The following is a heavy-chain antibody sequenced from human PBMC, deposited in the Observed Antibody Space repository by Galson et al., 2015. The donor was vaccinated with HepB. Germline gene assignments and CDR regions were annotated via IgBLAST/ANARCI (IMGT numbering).Heavy chain of an antibody. V-gene: IGHV4-59*01. J-gene: IGHJ4*02. Sequence: ETLSLTCTVAGGSINHSYWSWIRQPPGKGLEWIGNIFYGGSTKYSHSLKSRVTITVDTSKTQFSLKLSSLTAADTAVYYCARGLYYDTSGNYWDSWGQGALVTVSS. CDR1: GGSINHSY. CDR3: ARGLYYDTSGNYWDS. D-gene: IGHD3-22*01. CDR2: IFYGGST.